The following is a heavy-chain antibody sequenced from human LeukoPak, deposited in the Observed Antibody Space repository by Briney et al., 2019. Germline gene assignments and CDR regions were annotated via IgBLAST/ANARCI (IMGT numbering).Heavy chain of an antibody. Sequence: TGGSLRLSCAASGFTFSSYSMNWVRQAPGKGLEWVSSISSSSSYIYYADSVKGRFTISRDNAKNSLYLQMNSLGAEDTAVYYCARDLNWETYWGQGTLVSVSS. CDR2: ISSSSSYI. CDR3: ARDLNWETY. CDR1: GFTFSSYS. D-gene: IGHD7-27*01. V-gene: IGHV3-21*01. J-gene: IGHJ4*02.